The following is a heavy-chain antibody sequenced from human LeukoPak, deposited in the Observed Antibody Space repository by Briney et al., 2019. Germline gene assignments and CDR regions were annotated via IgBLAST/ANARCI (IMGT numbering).Heavy chain of an antibody. D-gene: IGHD4-17*01. Sequence: GGSLRLSCAASGFTFSSYGMHWVRQAPGKGLEWVAVIWYDGGNKYYADSVKGRFTISRDNSKNTLYLQMNSLRAEDTAVYYCARAKNTVTMYYFDYWDQGTLVTVSS. CDR2: IWYDGGNK. V-gene: IGHV3-33*01. J-gene: IGHJ4*02. CDR1: GFTFSSYG. CDR3: ARAKNTVTMYYFDY.